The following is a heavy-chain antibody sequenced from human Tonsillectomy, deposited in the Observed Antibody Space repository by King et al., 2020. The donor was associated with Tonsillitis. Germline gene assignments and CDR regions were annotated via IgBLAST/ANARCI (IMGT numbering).Heavy chain of an antibody. V-gene: IGHV5-51*01. CDR1: GYNFTTYW. CDR3: ARPRRSGWNDAFDL. CDR2: IYAGDSDT. J-gene: IGHJ3*01. Sequence: VQLVESGAEVKKPVESLKISCKGSGYNFTTYWIGWVRQMPGKGLEWMGIIYAGDSDTRYSPSFQGQVTISADKSISTAYLQWSSLKASDTAMYYCARPRRSGWNDAFDLWGQGTMVTVSS. D-gene: IGHD6-19*01.